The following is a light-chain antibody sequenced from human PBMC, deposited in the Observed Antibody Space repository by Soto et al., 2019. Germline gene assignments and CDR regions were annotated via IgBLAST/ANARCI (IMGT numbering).Light chain of an antibody. CDR3: CSYAGVTAI. Sequence: QSALTQPPSASGSLGQSVTISCTGTRSDVGGHDWVSWYQQHPDKAPKLIIYDVTKRPSGVPDRFSGSKSGNTASLTVSGLQADDEGDYYCCSYAGVTAIFGTGTKLTVL. J-gene: IGLJ1*01. V-gene: IGLV2-8*01. CDR1: RSDVGGHDW. CDR2: DVT.